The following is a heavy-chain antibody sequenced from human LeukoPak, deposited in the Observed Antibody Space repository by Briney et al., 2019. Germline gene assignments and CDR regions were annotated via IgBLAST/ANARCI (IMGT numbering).Heavy chain of an antibody. CDR2: ISGSGGST. CDR1: GFTFSNYA. D-gene: IGHD2-15*01. J-gene: IGHJ4*02. V-gene: IGHV3-23*01. Sequence: GWSLRVSCAASGFTFSNYAMSWVRQAPGKGLEWVSAISGSGGSTYYADSVKGRFTISRDNSKNTLYLQMNSLRAEDTAVYYCAKSKYCSGNTCPDFEYWGQGTLVTVSS. CDR3: AKSKYCSGNTCPDFEY.